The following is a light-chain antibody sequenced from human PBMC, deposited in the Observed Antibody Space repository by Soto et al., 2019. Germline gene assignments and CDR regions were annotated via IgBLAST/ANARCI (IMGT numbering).Light chain of an antibody. Sequence: QAVVTQPPSVSGAPGQRLTISCTGSSSNIGAGYDVHWYQQLPGTAPKLLIYDNSNRPSGVPDRFSGSKSGTSASLAITGLQAEDEADYYCQSYDSSLSGYVFGTGTKLTVL. CDR2: DNS. J-gene: IGLJ1*01. CDR1: SSNIGAGYD. V-gene: IGLV1-40*01. CDR3: QSYDSSLSGYV.